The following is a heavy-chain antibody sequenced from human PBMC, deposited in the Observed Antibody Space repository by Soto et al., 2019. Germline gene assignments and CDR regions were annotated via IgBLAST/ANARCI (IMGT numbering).Heavy chain of an antibody. Sequence: PGESLQISCKGSGYSFTNYWIGWVRQMPGKGLEWMGIIYPGDSDTRYSPSFQGQVTISADKSISTAYLQWSSLKASDTAMYYCARLIGAHSSGWYLPDAFDIWGQGTMVSVSS. D-gene: IGHD6-19*01. CDR3: ARLIGAHSSGWYLPDAFDI. CDR2: IYPGDSDT. J-gene: IGHJ3*02. V-gene: IGHV5-51*01. CDR1: GYSFTNYW.